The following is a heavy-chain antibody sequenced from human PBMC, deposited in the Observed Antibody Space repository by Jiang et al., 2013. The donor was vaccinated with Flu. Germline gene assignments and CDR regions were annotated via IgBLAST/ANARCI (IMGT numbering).Heavy chain of an antibody. CDR3: ARGGEGIAVAVDLDY. CDR2: INHSGST. V-gene: IGHV4-34*01. Sequence: LLKPSETLSLTCAVYGGSFSGYYWSWIRQPPGKGLEWIGEINHSGSTNYNPSLKSRVTISVDTSKNQFSLKLSSVTAADTAVYYCARGGEGIAVAVDLDYWGQGTLVTVSS. D-gene: IGHD6-19*01. J-gene: IGHJ4*02. CDR1: GGSFSGYY.